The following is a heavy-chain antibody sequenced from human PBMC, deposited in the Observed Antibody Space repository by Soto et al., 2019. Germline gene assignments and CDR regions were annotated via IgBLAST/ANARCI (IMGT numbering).Heavy chain of an antibody. J-gene: IGHJ4*02. CDR3: VRIHDSTANFDY. V-gene: IGHV3-23*01. D-gene: IGHD3-22*01. Sequence: DVPVLESGGGLVQPGGSLRLSCAASGFTFSSYAMSWVRQAPGKGLEWVSSISGSGANTYYADSVRGRVTFSRDNSKNTLYLQMNSLRVEDTALYYCVRIHDSTANFDYWGQGTLVTVSS. CDR1: GFTFSSYA. CDR2: ISGSGANT.